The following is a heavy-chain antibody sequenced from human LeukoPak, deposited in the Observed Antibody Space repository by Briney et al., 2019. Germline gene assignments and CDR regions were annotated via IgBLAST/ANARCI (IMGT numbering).Heavy chain of an antibody. V-gene: IGHV4-30-2*01. Sequence: SETLSLTCAVSGGSISSGGYSWSWIRQPPGKGLEWIGYIYHSGSTYYNPSLKSRVTISVDRSKNQFSLKLSSVTAADTAVYYCAKGGDSSGYYSDYWGQGTLVTVSS. J-gene: IGHJ4*02. CDR2: IYHSGST. CDR1: GGSISSGGYS. D-gene: IGHD3-22*01. CDR3: AKGGDSSGYYSDY.